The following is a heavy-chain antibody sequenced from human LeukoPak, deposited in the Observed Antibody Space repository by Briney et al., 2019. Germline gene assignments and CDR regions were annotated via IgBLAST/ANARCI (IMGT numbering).Heavy chain of an antibody. D-gene: IGHD2-15*01. V-gene: IGHV4-39*01. CDR3: ARHWAYCSGGSCYSFDD. J-gene: IGHJ4*02. Sequence: SETLSLTCTVSGGSISSSSHYWGWIRRPPGKGLEWIGSIYYSGSTYYNPSLKSRVTISVDTSKNQFSLKLRSVTAADTAVYHCARHWAYCSGGSCYSFDDWGQGTLVTVSS. CDR1: GGSISSSSHY. CDR2: IYYSGST.